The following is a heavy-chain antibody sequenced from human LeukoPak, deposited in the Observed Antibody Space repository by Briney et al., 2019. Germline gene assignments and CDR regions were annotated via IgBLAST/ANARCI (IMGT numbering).Heavy chain of an antibody. Sequence: PSETLSLTCTVSGGSISNNNYYWGWIRQPPGKGLEWIGSIYHSGSTYYNPSLKSRVTISVDTSKNQFSLKLSSVTAADTAVYYCARGSGLELRYYYFDYWGQGTLVTVSS. J-gene: IGHJ4*02. V-gene: IGHV4-39*07. CDR3: ARGSGLELRYYYFDY. D-gene: IGHD1-7*01. CDR2: IYHSGST. CDR1: GGSISNNNYY.